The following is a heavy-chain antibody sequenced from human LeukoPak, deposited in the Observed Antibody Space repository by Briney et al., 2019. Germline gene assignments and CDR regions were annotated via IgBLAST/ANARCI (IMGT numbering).Heavy chain of an antibody. Sequence: RGSLRLSCASSGFTPSDYYTTWIRQAPGKGLEGVSYICMSGSTIYYEDSVRGRFTISRDDDKNSLYLQMNSLRAEDTAVYYCARGSPYYPGSGTYSILDCWGRGTLVTVSS. V-gene: IGHV3-11*01. D-gene: IGHD3-10*01. J-gene: IGHJ4*02. CDR2: ICMSGSTI. CDR1: GFTPSDYY. CDR3: ARGSPYYPGSGTYSILDC.